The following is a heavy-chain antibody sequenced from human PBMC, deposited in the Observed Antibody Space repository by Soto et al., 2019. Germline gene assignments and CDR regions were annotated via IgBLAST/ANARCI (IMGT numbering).Heavy chain of an antibody. CDR1: GVSISDTSYY. CDR3: ARHGSY. J-gene: IGHJ4*01. Sequence: QLQLQESGPGLVKPSATLSLTCKVTGVSISDTSYYWGWFRQPPGKGLEWIGTIYFSGTTFYNPSLKSRLTIAVDTSKNQFSLRRRSVTAADSAVYYCARHGSYWGHGTLVAVSS. CDR2: IYFSGTT. V-gene: IGHV4-39*01.